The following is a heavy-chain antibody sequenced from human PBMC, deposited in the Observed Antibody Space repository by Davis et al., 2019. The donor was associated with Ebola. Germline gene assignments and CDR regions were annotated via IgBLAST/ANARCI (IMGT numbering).Heavy chain of an antibody. CDR1: GFTFSSYS. D-gene: IGHD4-17*01. CDR3: ARTQYGDYGGDY. Sequence: GSLKISCAASGFTFSSYSMNWVRQAPGKGLEWVSYISSSGSTIYYADSVKGRFTISRDNAKNSLYLQMNSLRDEDTAVYYCARTQYGDYGGDYWGQGTLVTVSS. CDR2: ISSSGSTI. J-gene: IGHJ4*02. V-gene: IGHV3-48*02.